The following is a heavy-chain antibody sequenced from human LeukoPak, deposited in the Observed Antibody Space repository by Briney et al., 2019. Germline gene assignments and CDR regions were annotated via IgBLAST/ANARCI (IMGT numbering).Heavy chain of an antibody. D-gene: IGHD3-22*01. J-gene: IGHJ4*02. CDR3: APYYYDSSGYQPLGY. CDR2: FDPEDGET. CDR1: GYTLTELS. V-gene: IGHV1-24*01. Sequence: ASVKVSCKVSGYTLTELSMHWVRQAPGKGLEWMGGFDPEDGETIYAQKFQGRVTMTEDTSTDTAYMELSSLRSEDTAVYYCAPYYYDSSGYQPLGYWGPGTLVTVSS.